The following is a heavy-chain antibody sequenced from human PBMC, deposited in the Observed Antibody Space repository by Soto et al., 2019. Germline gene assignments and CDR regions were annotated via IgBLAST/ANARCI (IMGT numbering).Heavy chain of an antibody. Sequence: PSETLSLTCTVSGGSISSGGYYWSWIRQHPGKGLEWIGYIYYSGSTYYNPSLKSRVTISVDTSKDQFSLKLSSVTAADTAVYYCAREATFEYYYDSSGYYQSISYFDYWGQGTLVTVSS. CDR1: GGSISSGGYY. V-gene: IGHV4-31*03. CDR2: IYYSGST. CDR3: AREATFEYYYDSSGYYQSISYFDY. D-gene: IGHD3-22*01. J-gene: IGHJ4*02.